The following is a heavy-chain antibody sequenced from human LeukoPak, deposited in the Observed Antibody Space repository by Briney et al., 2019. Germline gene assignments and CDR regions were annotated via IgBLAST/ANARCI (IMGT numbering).Heavy chain of an antibody. CDR2: IYYSGST. CDR1: GDSISSYY. V-gene: IGHV4-59*01. CDR3: ARGRQLVTDY. D-gene: IGHD6-6*01. J-gene: IGHJ4*02. Sequence: SETLSLTCTVSGDSISSYYWSWIRQPPGKGLEWIGYIYYSGSTNYNPSLKSRVTISVHTSKNQFSLELSSVTAADTAVYYCARGRQLVTDYWGQGTLVTVSS.